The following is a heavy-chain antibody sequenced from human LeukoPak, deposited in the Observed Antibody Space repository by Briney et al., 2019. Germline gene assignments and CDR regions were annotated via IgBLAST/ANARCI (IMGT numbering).Heavy chain of an antibody. D-gene: IGHD6-6*01. V-gene: IGHV4-59*12. CDR2: IYYSGST. J-gene: IGHJ6*02. Sequence: PSETLSLTCTVSGGSISSYYWSWIRQPPGKGLEWIGYIYYSGSTNYNPSLKSRVTISVDTSKNQFSLKLSSVTAADTAVYYCARGSIPLYYYYYGMDVWGQGTTVTVSS. CDR3: ARGSIPLYYYYYGMDV. CDR1: GGSISSYY.